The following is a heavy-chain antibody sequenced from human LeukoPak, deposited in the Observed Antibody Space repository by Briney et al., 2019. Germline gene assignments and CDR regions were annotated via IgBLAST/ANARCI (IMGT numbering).Heavy chain of an antibody. CDR1: GFTFSSYA. J-gene: IGHJ4*02. Sequence: GGSLRLSCAASGFTFSSYAMHWVRQAPGKGLEWVAVISYDGSNKYYADSVKGRFTISRDNSKNTLYLQMNSLRAEDTAVYYCAREGVAVAAMFDYWGQGTLVTVSS. CDR2: ISYDGSNK. V-gene: IGHV3-30*04. D-gene: IGHD6-19*01. CDR3: AREGVAVAAMFDY.